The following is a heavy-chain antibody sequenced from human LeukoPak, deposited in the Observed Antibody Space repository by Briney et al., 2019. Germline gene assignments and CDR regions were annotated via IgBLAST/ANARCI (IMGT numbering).Heavy chain of an antibody. CDR2: INHSGST. V-gene: IGHV4-34*01. CDR3: ASRSWLAAFDI. D-gene: IGHD6-13*01. Sequence: SETLSLTCAVYGGSFSGYYWSWIRQPPGKGLEWIGEINHSGSTNYNPSLKSRVTISVDTSKNQFSLKLSSVTAADTAVYYCASRSWLAAFDIWGQGTMVTVSS. CDR1: GGSFSGYY. J-gene: IGHJ3*02.